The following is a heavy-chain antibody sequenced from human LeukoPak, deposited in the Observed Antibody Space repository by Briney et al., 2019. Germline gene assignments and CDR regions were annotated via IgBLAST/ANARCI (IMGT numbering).Heavy chain of an antibody. Sequence: SETLSLTCTVSGGSISSYYWSWIRQPPGKGLEWIGEINHSGSTNYNPSLKSRVTISVDTSKNQFSLKLSSVTAADTAVYYCARQSIYGSGSYYGYFDYWGQGTLVTVSS. CDR3: ARQSIYGSGSYYGYFDY. J-gene: IGHJ4*02. V-gene: IGHV4-34*01. CDR1: GGSISSYY. CDR2: INHSGST. D-gene: IGHD3-10*01.